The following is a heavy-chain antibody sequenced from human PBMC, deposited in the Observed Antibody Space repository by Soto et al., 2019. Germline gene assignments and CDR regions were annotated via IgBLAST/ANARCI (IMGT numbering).Heavy chain of an antibody. V-gene: IGHV4-59*01. J-gene: IGHJ6*02. CDR2: IYYIGSS. Sequence: QVQLQESGPGLVKPSETLSLTCAVSGGSITNYYWTWIRQPPGMGLEWIGYIYYIGSSNYNPSLKSRVTISVDTSKNQFSLKPSSVTAADTAVYYCARGDWNDYYYYGLDVWGQGTTVTVSS. CDR3: ARGDWNDYYYYGLDV. CDR1: GGSITNYY. D-gene: IGHD1-1*01.